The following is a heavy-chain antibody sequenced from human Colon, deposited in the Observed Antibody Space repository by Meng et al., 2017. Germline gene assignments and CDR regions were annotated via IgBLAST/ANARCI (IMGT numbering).Heavy chain of an antibody. CDR2: ISTTGSIA. V-gene: IGHV3-11*01. CDR1: GFIFSDYY. D-gene: IGHD3-22*01. J-gene: IGHJ4*02. Sequence: QVQLGGSGGGWVKPGGPLSLSWAASGFIFSDYYMAWIRQTPGKGLEWVSYISTTGSIAYYADSVKGRFTISRDNAKNSVYLQMNSLRAEDTAVYYCATTGSRSSGSWGQGTLVTVSS. CDR3: ATTGSRSSGS.